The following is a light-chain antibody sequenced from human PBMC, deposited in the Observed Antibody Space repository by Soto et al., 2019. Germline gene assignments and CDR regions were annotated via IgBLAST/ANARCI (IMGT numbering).Light chain of an antibody. CDR3: QQGYSNPWT. J-gene: IGKJ1*01. CDR1: QSVNTY. Sequence: DIQMTQSPSSLSAPVGDRVTITCRASQSVNTYLHWYQQKPGKALKLLIFAASNLQSGVPSRFSGSGSGTNFTLSLNSLQPEDFATYYCQQGYSNPWTFGQGTKVEIK. V-gene: IGKV1-39*01. CDR2: AAS.